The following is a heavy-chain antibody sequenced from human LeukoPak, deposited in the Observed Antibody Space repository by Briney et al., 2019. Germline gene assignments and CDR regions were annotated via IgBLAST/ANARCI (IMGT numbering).Heavy chain of an antibody. J-gene: IGHJ4*02. V-gene: IGHV3-23*01. Sequence: GGSLRLSCAASGFTFSSCVMTWVRQAPGKGLAWVSTITGGGNYTYYVDSVKGRFTISRDNSKNTLYLQVNSLRAEDTAVYYCAKGIYTSTSYYDSWGQGTLVTVSS. CDR3: AKGIYTSTSYYDS. CDR2: ITGGGNYT. CDR1: GFTFSSCV. D-gene: IGHD2-2*01.